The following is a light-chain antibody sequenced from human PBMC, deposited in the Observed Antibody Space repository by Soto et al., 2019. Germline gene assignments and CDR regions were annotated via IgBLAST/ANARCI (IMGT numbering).Light chain of an antibody. CDR1: QSLNRW. CDR3: QQYNNNPWT. V-gene: IGKV1-5*03. CDR2: KAS. Sequence: DIQMTQSPSTLSASVGDRVTITCRASQSLNRWLAWYQQKPGKAPKLLIYKASSLESGVPSRFSGSGSGTEFTLTISSLQPDDFATYYCQQYNNNPWTFGQGTKVDIK. J-gene: IGKJ1*01.